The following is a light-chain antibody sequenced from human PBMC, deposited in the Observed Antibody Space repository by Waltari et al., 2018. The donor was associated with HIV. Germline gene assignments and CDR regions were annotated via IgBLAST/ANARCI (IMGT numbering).Light chain of an antibody. CDR2: DAS. CDR3: SSYTGSNTLGV. V-gene: IGLV2-14*03. CDR1: SSDVGRYNY. J-gene: IGLJ1*01. Sequence: QSALTQPASVSGSPGQSITISCTGASSDVGRYNYVSWYQQHPGKAPKLMISDASNRPSGISDRFSGSKSGNTASLTISGLQAEDEADYYCSSYTGSNTLGVFGTGTRVTVL.